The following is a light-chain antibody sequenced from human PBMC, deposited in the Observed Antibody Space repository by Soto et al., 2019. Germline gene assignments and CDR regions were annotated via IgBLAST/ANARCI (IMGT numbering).Light chain of an antibody. CDR2: GAS. V-gene: IGKV3-20*01. Sequence: EIVLTQSPGTLSLSPGERATLSCRASQTVSSSYLAWYQHKPGQAPRLLIYGASTRATGIPDRFSGSGSGGDFTLTISRLESEDFAVYYCQQYGSSPGTFGQGTKVETK. CDR1: QTVSSSY. J-gene: IGKJ1*01. CDR3: QQYGSSPGT.